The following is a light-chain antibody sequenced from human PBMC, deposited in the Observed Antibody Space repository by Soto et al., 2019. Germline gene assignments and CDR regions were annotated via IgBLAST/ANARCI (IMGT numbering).Light chain of an antibody. J-gene: IGKJ3*01. CDR2: AAS. Sequence: DVQLTQSPSFLSASVGDRVTITCRASQGISSHLAWYQQRPGQGPKLLIYAASTLQSGVPSRFSGSGSGTEFTLAISSLQPEDFATYYCQQRSNWLFAFGPGTKVDIK. V-gene: IGKV1-9*01. CDR1: QGISSH. CDR3: QQRSNWLFA.